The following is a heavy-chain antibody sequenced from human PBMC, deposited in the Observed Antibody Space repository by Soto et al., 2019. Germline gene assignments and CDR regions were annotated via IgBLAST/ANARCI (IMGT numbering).Heavy chain of an antibody. D-gene: IGHD2-15*01. J-gene: IGHJ4*02. CDR3: ATTKDIVVVVAATPSDH. Sequence: PGGSLRLSCAASGFTFSSYAMRWVRQAPGKGLEWVSAISGSGGSTYYADSVKGRFTISRDNSKNTLYLQMNSLRAEDTAVYYCATTKDIVVVVAATPSDHWGQGTLVTVS. CDR1: GFTFSSYA. V-gene: IGHV3-23*01. CDR2: ISGSGGST.